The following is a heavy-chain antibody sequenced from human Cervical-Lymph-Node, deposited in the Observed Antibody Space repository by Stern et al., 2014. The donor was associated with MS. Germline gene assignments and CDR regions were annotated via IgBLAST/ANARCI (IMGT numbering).Heavy chain of an antibody. CDR1: GFSFRNYY. CDR3: VRADGSTDDY. Sequence: VQLVESGGGLVKPGGSLRLSCAASGFSFRNYYMSWIRQAPGKGLEWVSYISSSGGHIDYADSVKGRFTISRDNAKNSLYLQMNSLRADDTAIYYCVRADGSTDDYWGQGTLVTVSS. D-gene: IGHD3-10*01. J-gene: IGHJ4*02. V-gene: IGHV3-11*01. CDR2: ISSSGGHI.